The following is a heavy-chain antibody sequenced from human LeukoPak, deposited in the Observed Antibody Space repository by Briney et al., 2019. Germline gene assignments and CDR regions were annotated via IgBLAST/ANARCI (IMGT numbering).Heavy chain of an antibody. D-gene: IGHD1-26*01. CDR1: GFTFSSYA. CDR2: IGAGGTFT. V-gene: IGHV3-23*01. J-gene: IGHJ4*02. CDR3: ARGGQKGATDY. Sequence: GGSLRLSCTASGFTFSSYAMNWVRQAPGKGLEWVSGIGAGGTFTYYADSVKGRFTISRDNAKNTLYLQMNSLTAEDAAVYFCARGGQKGATDYWGQGTLVTVSS.